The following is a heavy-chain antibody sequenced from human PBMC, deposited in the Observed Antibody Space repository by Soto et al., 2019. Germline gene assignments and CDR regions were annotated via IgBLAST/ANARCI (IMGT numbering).Heavy chain of an antibody. CDR2: ISYDGSNK. D-gene: IGHD3-3*01. J-gene: IGHJ6*02. CDR1: GFTFSSYA. CDR3: ARTSVLRFLEWLPTYHYSYGMDV. V-gene: IGHV3-30-3*01. Sequence: QVQLVESGGGVVQPGRSLRLSCAASGFTFSSYAMQWVRQAPAKGLEWVAVISYDGSNKYYADSVKGRFTISRDNSKNTLYLQMNSLRAEDTAVYYCARTSVLRFLEWLPTYHYSYGMDVWGQGTTVTVSS.